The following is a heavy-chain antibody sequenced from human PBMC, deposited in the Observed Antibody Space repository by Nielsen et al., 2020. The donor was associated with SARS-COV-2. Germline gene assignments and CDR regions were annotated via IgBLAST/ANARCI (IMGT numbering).Heavy chain of an antibody. CDR3: AHRQGGRDWNEAAFDY. CDR1: GFSLTARPVG. V-gene: IGHV2-5*02. CDR2: IYWDDDK. Sequence: SGPTLVKPTETLTLTCTFSGFSLTARPVGVGWIRPPPGKALEWLAVIYWDDDKRYSPSLKSSLTITKDTSKNLVFLTMTNMDPVDTAIYYCAHRQGGRDWNEAAFDYWGQGTLVTVSS. J-gene: IGHJ4*02. D-gene: IGHD2-21*02.